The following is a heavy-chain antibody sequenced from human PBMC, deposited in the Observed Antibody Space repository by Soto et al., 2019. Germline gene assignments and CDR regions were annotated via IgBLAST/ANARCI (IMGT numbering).Heavy chain of an antibody. V-gene: IGHV1-69*13. CDR3: ARAGIRSRWTQYYYYYGMDV. J-gene: IGHJ6*02. Sequence: ASVKVSCKASGGTFSSYAISWVRQAPGQGLEWMGGIIPIFGTANYAQKFQGRVTITADESTSTAYMELSSLRSEDTAVYCCARAGIRSRWTQYYYYYGMDVWGQGTTVTVSS. D-gene: IGHD6-13*01. CDR2: IIPIFGTA. CDR1: GGTFSSYA.